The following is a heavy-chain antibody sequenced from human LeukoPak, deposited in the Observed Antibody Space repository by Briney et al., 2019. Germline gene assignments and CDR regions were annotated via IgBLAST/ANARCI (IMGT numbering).Heavy chain of an antibody. CDR3: ARGPRDGYNMYYFDY. J-gene: IGHJ4*02. D-gene: IGHD5-24*01. CDR2: IIPILGIA. V-gene: IGHV1-69*04. CDR1: GGTFSSYA. Sequence: SVKVSCKASGGTFSSYAISWVRQAPGQGLEWMGRIIPILGIANYAQKFQGRVMITADKSTSTAYMELSSLRSEDTAVYYCARGPRDGYNMYYFDYWGQGTLVTVSS.